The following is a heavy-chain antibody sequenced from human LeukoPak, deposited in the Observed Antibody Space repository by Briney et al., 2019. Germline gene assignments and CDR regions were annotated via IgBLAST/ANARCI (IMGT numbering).Heavy chain of an antibody. CDR2: IIPIFGTA. CDR3: ARAPYYYDSSGYDDY. CDR1: GGTFSSYA. J-gene: IGHJ4*02. Sequence: GASVKVSCKASGGTFSSYAISWVRQAPGQGLEWMGRIIPIFGTANYAQKFQGRGTITTDESTSTAYMELSSLRSEDTAVYYCARAPYYYDSSGYDDYWGQGTLVTVSS. V-gene: IGHV1-69*05. D-gene: IGHD3-22*01.